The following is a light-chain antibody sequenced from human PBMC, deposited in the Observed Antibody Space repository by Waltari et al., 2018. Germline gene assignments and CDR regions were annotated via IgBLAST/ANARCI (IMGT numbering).Light chain of an antibody. CDR3: QQYDTFMWT. V-gene: IGKV1-5*03. CDR2: NAS. Sequence: DIQMTQSPSTLSASVGDRATITCRASQSISGWLGWYQQKPGKAPKLLIYNASTLESGVPSMFSGSGSGTEFTLTINSLQPDYFATYYCQQYDTFMWTCGQGTKVDI. J-gene: IGKJ1*01. CDR1: QSISGW.